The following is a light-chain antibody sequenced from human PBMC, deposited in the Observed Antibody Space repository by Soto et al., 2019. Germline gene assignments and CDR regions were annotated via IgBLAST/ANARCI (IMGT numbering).Light chain of an antibody. V-gene: IGKV3-20*01. CDR1: QRVKSGN. Sequence: EFGLPQSPGTLSLSPGEGATLSCRAGQRVKSGNLAWYQQKPGQAPRLLIYVASSRATGIPDRFSGGGSGTDFTLTITRLEPEDFAVYYCQQYGTSPYTFGQGTKLEIK. CDR2: VAS. CDR3: QQYGTSPYT. J-gene: IGKJ2*01.